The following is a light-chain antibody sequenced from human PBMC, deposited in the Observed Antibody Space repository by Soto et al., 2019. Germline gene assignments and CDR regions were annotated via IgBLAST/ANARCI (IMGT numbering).Light chain of an antibody. Sequence: SYELTQPPSVSVAPGKTARITCGGNNIGSKSVHWYQQKPGQAPVLVIYYVSDRPPGIPERFSGSNSGNTATLTISRVEAGDEADYYCQVWDSSSEHVVFGGGTKLTVL. CDR1: NIGSKS. V-gene: IGLV3-21*04. CDR3: QVWDSSSEHVV. J-gene: IGLJ2*01. CDR2: YVS.